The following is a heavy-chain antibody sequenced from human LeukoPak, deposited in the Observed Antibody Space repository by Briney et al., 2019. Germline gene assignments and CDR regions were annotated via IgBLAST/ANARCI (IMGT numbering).Heavy chain of an antibody. CDR1: GGSISSSSYY. CDR2: IYYSGST. Sequence: PSETLSLTCTVSGGSISSSSYYWGWIRQPPGKGLEWIGSIYYSGSTYYNPSLKSRVTISVDTSKNQFSLKLSSVTAADTAVYYCARLGGQLVLGWFDPWGQGTLVTVSS. J-gene: IGHJ5*02. CDR3: ARLGGQLVLGWFDP. V-gene: IGHV4-39*07. D-gene: IGHD6-13*01.